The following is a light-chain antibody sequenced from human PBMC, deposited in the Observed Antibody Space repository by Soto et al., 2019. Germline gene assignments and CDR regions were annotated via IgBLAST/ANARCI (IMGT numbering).Light chain of an antibody. V-gene: IGKV1-39*01. Sequence: DIQMTQSPSSLSASVGDRVTITCRASQSISYYLNWYQQKPGRAPRLLIYTTSSLQSGVPSKFSGSASGTDFTLTISSLQPEDSATYYCQQSYTTPWTFGQGTKVEIK. CDR2: TTS. CDR1: QSISYY. CDR3: QQSYTTPWT. J-gene: IGKJ1*01.